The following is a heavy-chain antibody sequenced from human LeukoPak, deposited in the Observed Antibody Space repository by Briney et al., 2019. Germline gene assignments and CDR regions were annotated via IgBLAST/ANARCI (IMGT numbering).Heavy chain of an antibody. CDR2: ISAYNGNT. D-gene: IGHD3-22*01. J-gene: IGHJ4*02. CDR1: GYTFTSYG. Sequence: GASVKVSCKASGYTFTSYGISWVRQAPGQGLEWMGWISAYNGNTNYAQKFQGRVTITADESTSTAYMELSSLRSEDTAVYYCARGYDSSGYCPDYWGQGTLVTVSS. CDR3: ARGYDSSGYCPDY. V-gene: IGHV1-18*01.